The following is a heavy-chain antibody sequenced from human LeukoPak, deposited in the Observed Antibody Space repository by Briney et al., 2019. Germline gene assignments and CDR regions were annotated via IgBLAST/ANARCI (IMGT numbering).Heavy chain of an antibody. CDR2: INWNGGTT. J-gene: IGHJ4*02. D-gene: IGHD2-2*01. V-gene: IGHV3-20*04. Sequence: GGSLRLSCAASGFRFDDHGMNWVRQAPGKGLEWVSGINWNGGTTGYVDSVKGRFTISRDNAKNSLYLQMNSLRAEDTAVYYCARVVVVPAVPFDYWGQGTLVTVSS. CDR1: GFRFDDHG. CDR3: ARVVVVPAVPFDY.